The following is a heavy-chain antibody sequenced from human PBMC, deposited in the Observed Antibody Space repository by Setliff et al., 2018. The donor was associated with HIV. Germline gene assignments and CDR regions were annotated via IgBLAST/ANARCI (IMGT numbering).Heavy chain of an antibody. CDR3: ARNIDMHHDFWSAYDY. Sequence: ASVKVSCKASGYTLTDYYVQWVRQAPGQGLEWMGWINPNSGGTNYAQMFQGRVTMTRDTSITTAYMEVSRLTSDDTAVYYCARNIDMHHDFWSAYDYWGQGALVTVSS. CDR1: GYTLTDYY. D-gene: IGHD3-3*01. J-gene: IGHJ4*02. CDR2: INPNSGGT. V-gene: IGHV1-2*02.